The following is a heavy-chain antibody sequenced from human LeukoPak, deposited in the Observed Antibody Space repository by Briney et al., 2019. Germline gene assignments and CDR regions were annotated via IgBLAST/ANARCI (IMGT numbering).Heavy chain of an antibody. CDR1: GYTFTGYY. V-gene: IGHV1-8*02. CDR3: ARGLVVVVVAGYYGMDV. CDR2: MNPNSGNT. D-gene: IGHD2-15*01. J-gene: IGHJ6*02. Sequence: ASVKVSCKASGYTFTGYYMHWVRQAPGQGLEWMGWMNPNSGNTGYAQKFQGRVTMTRNTSISTAYMELSSLRSEDTAVYYCARGLVVVVVAGYYGMDVWGQGTTVTVSS.